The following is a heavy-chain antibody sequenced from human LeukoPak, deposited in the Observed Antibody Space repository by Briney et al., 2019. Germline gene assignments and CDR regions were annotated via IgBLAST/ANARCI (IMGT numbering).Heavy chain of an antibody. CDR2: ISAYNGNT. V-gene: IGHV1-18*01. J-gene: IGHJ4*02. CDR3: ARGNGFTLDF. D-gene: IGHD2-8*01. CDR1: GDTFSNFV. Sequence: ASVKVSCKTSGDTFSNFVISWVRQAPGQGLEWMGWISAYNGNTNYAQKLQGRVTMTTDTSTSTAYMELRSLRSEDTAVYYCARGNGFTLDFWGQGTPVTVSS.